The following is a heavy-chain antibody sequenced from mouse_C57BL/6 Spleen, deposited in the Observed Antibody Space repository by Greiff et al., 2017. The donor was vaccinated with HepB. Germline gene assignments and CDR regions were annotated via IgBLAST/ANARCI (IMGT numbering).Heavy chain of an antibody. CDR1: GFTFSSYA. Sequence: EVHLVESGAGLVKPGGSLKLSCAASGFTFSSYAMSWVRQTPEKRLEWVAYISSGGDYIYYADTVKGRFTISRDNARNTLYLQMSSLKSEDTAMYYCTRGNYGSDYWGQGTTLTVSS. CDR2: ISSGGDYI. CDR3: TRGNYGSDY. V-gene: IGHV5-9-1*02. D-gene: IGHD1-1*01. J-gene: IGHJ2*01.